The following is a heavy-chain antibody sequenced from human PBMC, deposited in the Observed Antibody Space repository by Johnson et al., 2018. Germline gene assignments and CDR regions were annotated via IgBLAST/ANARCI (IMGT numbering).Heavy chain of an antibody. D-gene: IGHD6-19*01. Sequence: QVQLVQSGAEVKKPGASVKVSCKASGYTFTRYDINWVRQATGQGLEWMGWMNPNSGNTGYAQKFQGRVTMTRNTSISTAYMELGSLNSEDTAVYYCARKAVAGIYDYYYYGMDVWGKGTTGTVSS. CDR3: ARKAVAGIYDYYYYGMDV. CDR2: MNPNSGNT. V-gene: IGHV1-8*01. CDR1: GYTFTRYD. J-gene: IGHJ6*04.